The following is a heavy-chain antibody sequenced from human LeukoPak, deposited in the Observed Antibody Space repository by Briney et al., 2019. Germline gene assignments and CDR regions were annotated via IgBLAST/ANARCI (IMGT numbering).Heavy chain of an antibody. CDR1: NASIISSSYS. Sequence: SETLSLTCSVSNASIISSSYSWGWIRQPPGQGLEWIGSIYYRGRTYYNPSLKIRVTISADTSKNQFSLNLNSVTASDTAVYYCARQKILDDNYDSSGYYVDQWGQGSLVTVSS. V-gene: IGHV4-39*01. D-gene: IGHD3-22*01. CDR2: IYYRGRT. J-gene: IGHJ4*02. CDR3: ARQKILDDNYDSSGYYVDQ.